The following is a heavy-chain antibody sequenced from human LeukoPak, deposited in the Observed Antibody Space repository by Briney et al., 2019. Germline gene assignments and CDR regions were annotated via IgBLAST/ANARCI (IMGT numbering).Heavy chain of an antibody. D-gene: IGHD5-18*01. CDR2: IKQDGSER. Sequence: GGSLRLSCAASEFIFSDYDLNWVRQAPGKGLEWVANIKQDGSERNYVDSVKGRSTISRDNAKNSLFLQMNSLRVEDTAVYYCARGGTRGYSPVDYWGQGILVTVSS. CDR1: EFIFSDYD. V-gene: IGHV3-7*03. J-gene: IGHJ4*02. CDR3: ARGGTRGYSPVDY.